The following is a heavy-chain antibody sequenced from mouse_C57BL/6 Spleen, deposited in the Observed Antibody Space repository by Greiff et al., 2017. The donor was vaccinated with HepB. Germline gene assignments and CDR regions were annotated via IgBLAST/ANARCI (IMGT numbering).Heavy chain of an antibody. CDR2: IDPSDSYT. V-gene: IGHV1-69*01. CDR3: ARSGTTAMDY. CDR1: GYTFTSYW. D-gene: IGHD4-1*01. Sequence: VQLKQPGAELVMPGASVKLSCKASGYTFTSYWMHWVKQRPGQGLEWIGEIDPSDSYTNYNQKFKGKSTLTVDKSSSTAYMQLSSLTSEDSAVYYCARSGTTAMDYWGQGTSVTVSS. J-gene: IGHJ4*01.